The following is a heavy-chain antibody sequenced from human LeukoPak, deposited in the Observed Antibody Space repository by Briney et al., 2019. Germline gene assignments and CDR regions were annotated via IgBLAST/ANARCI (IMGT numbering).Heavy chain of an antibody. CDR3: ATLGYSYGTDY. J-gene: IGHJ4*02. CDR1: GYSISSGYH. D-gene: IGHD5-18*01. V-gene: IGHV4-38-2*02. CDR2: IYHSGST. Sequence: SETLSLTCTVSGYSISSGYHWGWIRQPPGKGLEWIGSIYHSGSTYYNPSLKSRVTISVDTSKNQFSLKLSSVTAADTAVYYCATLGYSYGTDYWGQGTLVTVSS.